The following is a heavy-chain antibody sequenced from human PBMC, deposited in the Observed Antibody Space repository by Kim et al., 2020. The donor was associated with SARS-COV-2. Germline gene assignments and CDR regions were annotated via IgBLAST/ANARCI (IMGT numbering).Heavy chain of an antibody. CDR3: AREVIKGYDFWSGYYGWFDP. V-gene: IGHV1-69*13. J-gene: IGHJ5*02. Sequence: SVKVSCKASGGTFSSYAISWVRQAPGQGLEWMGGIIPIFGTANYAQKFQGRVTITADESTSTAYMELSSLRSEDTAVYYCAREVIKGYDFWSGYYGWFDPWGQGTLVTVSS. CDR2: IIPIFGTA. CDR1: GGTFSSYA. D-gene: IGHD3-3*01.